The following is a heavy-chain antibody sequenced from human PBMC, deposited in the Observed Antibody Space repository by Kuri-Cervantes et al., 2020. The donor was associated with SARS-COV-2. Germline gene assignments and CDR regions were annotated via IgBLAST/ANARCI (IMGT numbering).Heavy chain of an antibody. CDR3: ARGRRTAMASLFDY. CDR1: GFTFSSYA. Sequence: GESLKISCAASGFTFSSYAMSWVRQATGKGLEWVSAIGTAGDTYYPGSVKGQFTISRENAKNSLYLQMNSLRAEDTAVYYCARGRRTAMASLFDYWGQGTLVTVSS. D-gene: IGHD5-18*01. V-gene: IGHV3-13*01. J-gene: IGHJ4*02. CDR2: IGTAGDT.